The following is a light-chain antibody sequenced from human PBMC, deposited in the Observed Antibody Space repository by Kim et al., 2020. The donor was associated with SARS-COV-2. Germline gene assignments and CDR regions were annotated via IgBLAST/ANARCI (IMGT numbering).Light chain of an antibody. J-gene: IGLJ1*01. V-gene: IGLV3-25*03. CDR3: QSADSSGTYV. CDR2: KDS. Sequence: VSPGQTARITGSGDAVPKKYAYWYQQKPGQAPVLVIYKDSERPSGIPERFSGSSSGTTVTLTISGVQAEDEADYYCQSADSSGTYVFGTGTKVTVL. CDR1: AVPKKY.